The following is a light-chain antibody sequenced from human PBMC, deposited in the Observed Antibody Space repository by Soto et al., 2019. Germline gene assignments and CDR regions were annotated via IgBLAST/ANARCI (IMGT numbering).Light chain of an antibody. Sequence: EIVMTQSPATLSVSPGERATLSCRASQSVSSNLAWYQQKPGQAPRLLIYGASTRATGIPARFSGSGSGTEFTLTISSLQSEDFAVYYCQQYNNWPPXTFGQGTKV. CDR2: GAS. CDR3: QQYNNWPPXT. J-gene: IGKJ1*01. V-gene: IGKV3-15*01. CDR1: QSVSSN.